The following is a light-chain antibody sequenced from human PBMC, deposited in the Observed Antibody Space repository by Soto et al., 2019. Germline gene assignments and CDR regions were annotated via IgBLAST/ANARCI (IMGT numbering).Light chain of an antibody. Sequence: EIVLTQSPGTLSLSPGERATLSCRASESVTSNYLAWYQQKPGQAPRLLIYGPSSRAIGIPHRFSGSGSGTDFTLTISRLEPEDIAVYYCQHYGSSPFTFGGGTRVEIK. CDR3: QHYGSSPFT. J-gene: IGKJ4*01. CDR2: GPS. V-gene: IGKV3-20*01. CDR1: ESVTSNY.